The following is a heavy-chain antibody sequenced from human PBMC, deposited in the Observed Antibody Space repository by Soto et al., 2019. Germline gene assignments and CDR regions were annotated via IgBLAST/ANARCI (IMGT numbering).Heavy chain of an antibody. V-gene: IGHV1-69*01. D-gene: IGHD4-4*01. J-gene: IGHJ6*02. CDR2: IIAIFGTA. CDR3: ATEGLAGLQSDYYGMDV. CDR1: GGTFSSYA. Sequence: QVQLVQSGAEVKKPGSSVKVSCKASGGTFSSYAISWVRQAPGQGLEWMGGIIAIFGTANYAQKFQGRVTITADESTSTAYMELSSLRSEDTAVYYCATEGLAGLQSDYYGMDVWGQGTTVTVSS.